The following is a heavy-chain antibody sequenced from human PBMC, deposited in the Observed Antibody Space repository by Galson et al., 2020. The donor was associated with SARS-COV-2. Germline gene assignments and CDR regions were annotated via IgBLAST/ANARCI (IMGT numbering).Heavy chain of an antibody. CDR3: AHSPSAMIVVVINPYFDY. CDR1: GFPLSTSGVG. V-gene: IGHV2-5*01. Sequence: SGPTLVKPTQTLTLTCTFSGFPLSTSGVGVGWIRQPPGKALEWLALIYWNDDKRYSPSLKSRLTITKDTSKNQVVLTMTNMDPVDTATYYCAHSPSAMIVVVINPYFDYWGQGTLVTVSS. J-gene: IGHJ4*02. CDR2: IYWNDDK. D-gene: IGHD3-22*01.